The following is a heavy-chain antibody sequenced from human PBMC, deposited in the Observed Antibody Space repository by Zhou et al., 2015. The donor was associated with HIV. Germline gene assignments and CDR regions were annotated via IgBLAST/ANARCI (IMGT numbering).Heavy chain of an antibody. D-gene: IGHD6-6*01. CDR1: GFTFSSYG. CDR2: IWYDGSNK. V-gene: IGHV3-33*01. Sequence: QVQLVESGGGVVQPGRSLRLSCAASGFTFSSYGMHWVRQAPGKGLEWVAVIWYDGSNKYYADSVKGRFTISRDNSKNTLYLQVNSLRAEDTAVYYCARLGAGQSSSPERGMDVWGKGTTVTVSS. CDR3: ARLGAGQSSSPERGMDV. J-gene: IGHJ6*04.